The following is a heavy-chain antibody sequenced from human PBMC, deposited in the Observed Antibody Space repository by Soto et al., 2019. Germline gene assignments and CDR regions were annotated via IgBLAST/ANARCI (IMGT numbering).Heavy chain of an antibody. V-gene: IGHV1-18*04. Sequence: ASVKVSCKASGYTFTSYGISWVRQAPGQGLEWMGWISAYNGNTNYAQKLQGRVTMTTDTSTSTAYMELGSLRSDDTAVYYCAREIYCSGGSCHLYYGMDVWGQGTTVTVSS. CDR3: AREIYCSGGSCHLYYGMDV. CDR2: ISAYNGNT. D-gene: IGHD2-15*01. J-gene: IGHJ6*02. CDR1: GYTFTSYG.